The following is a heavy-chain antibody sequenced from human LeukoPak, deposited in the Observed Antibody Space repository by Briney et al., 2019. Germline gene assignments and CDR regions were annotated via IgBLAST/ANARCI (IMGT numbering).Heavy chain of an antibody. D-gene: IGHD3-16*01. CDR3: ARDALRGPYYYYYMDV. CDR1: GFTFSSYG. V-gene: IGHV3-33*01. J-gene: IGHJ6*03. Sequence: GSLRLSCAASGFTFSSYGMHWVRQAPGKGLEWVAVIWYDGSNKYYADSVKGRFTISRDNSKNTLYLQMNSLRAEDTAVYYCARDALRGPYYYYYMDVWGKGTTVTVSS. CDR2: IWYDGSNK.